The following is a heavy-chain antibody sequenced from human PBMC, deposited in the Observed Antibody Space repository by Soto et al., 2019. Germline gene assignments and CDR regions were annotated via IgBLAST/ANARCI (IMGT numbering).Heavy chain of an antibody. V-gene: IGHV1-69*13. Sequence: SVKVSCKASGGTFSSYAISWVRQAPGRGLEWMGGIIPIFGTANYAQKFQGRVTITADESTSTAYMELSSLRSEDTAVYYCARVGYCTNGVCHNWFDPWGQGTLVTVSS. CDR2: IIPIFGTA. D-gene: IGHD2-8*01. J-gene: IGHJ5*02. CDR1: GGTFSSYA. CDR3: ARVGYCTNGVCHNWFDP.